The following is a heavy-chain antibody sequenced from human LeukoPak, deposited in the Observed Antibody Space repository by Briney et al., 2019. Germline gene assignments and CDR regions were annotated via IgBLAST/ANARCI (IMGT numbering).Heavy chain of an antibody. D-gene: IGHD3-9*01. CDR1: GYTFTSYD. Sequence: ASVKVSCKASGYTFTSYDINWVRQATGQGLEWMGWMNPNSGNTGYAQKFQGRVTMTRNTSISTAYMELSSLRFEDTAVYYCARVLVIRAGVYMDVWGKGTMVTVSS. CDR2: MNPNSGNT. J-gene: IGHJ6*03. V-gene: IGHV1-8*01. CDR3: ARVLVIRAGVYMDV.